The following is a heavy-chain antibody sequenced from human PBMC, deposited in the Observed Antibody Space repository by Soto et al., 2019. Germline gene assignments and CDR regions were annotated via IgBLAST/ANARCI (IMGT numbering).Heavy chain of an antibody. CDR3: AKDPSGHIAVAVGGSAFDI. CDR1: GFTFDDYA. J-gene: IGHJ3*02. V-gene: IGHV3-9*01. Sequence: GGSLRLSCAASGFTFDDYAMHWVRQAPGKGLEWVSGISWNSGSIGYADSVKGRFTISRDNAKNSLYLQMNSLRAEDTALYYCAKDPSGHIAVAVGGSAFDIWGQGTMVTVSS. CDR2: ISWNSGSI. D-gene: IGHD6-19*01.